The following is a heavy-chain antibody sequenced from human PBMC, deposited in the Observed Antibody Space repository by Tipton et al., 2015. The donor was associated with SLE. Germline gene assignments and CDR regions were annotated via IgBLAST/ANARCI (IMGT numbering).Heavy chain of an antibody. Sequence: TLSLTCTVSGGSISSYYWSWIRQPPGKGLEWIGYIYYSGSTNYNPSLKSRVTISVDTSKNQFSLKLSSVAAADTAVYYCARHRAYSGHDLFYFDYWGQGTLVTVSS. V-gene: IGHV4-59*08. CDR2: IYYSGST. CDR1: GGSISSYY. J-gene: IGHJ4*02. D-gene: IGHD5-12*01. CDR3: ARHRAYSGHDLFYFDY.